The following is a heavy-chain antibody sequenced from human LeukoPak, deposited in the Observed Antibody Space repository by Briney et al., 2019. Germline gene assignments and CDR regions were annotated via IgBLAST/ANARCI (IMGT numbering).Heavy chain of an antibody. CDR3: TRTTTSRD. D-gene: IGHD1-14*01. CDR2: INPNNGGT. J-gene: IGHJ4*02. Sequence: ASVKVSCKTSGYPFTGYYMHWVRQAPGQGLEWMGWINPNNGGTNYAQKFQGRVTMTRNTSISTAYMELSSLRSDDTAVYYCTRTTTSRDWGQGTLVTVSS. V-gene: IGHV1-2*02. CDR1: GYPFTGYY.